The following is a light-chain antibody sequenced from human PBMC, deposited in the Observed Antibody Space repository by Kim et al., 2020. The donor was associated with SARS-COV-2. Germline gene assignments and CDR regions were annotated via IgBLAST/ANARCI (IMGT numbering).Light chain of an antibody. CDR2: EVT. Sequence: QSALTQPASVSGSLGQSITISCTGAGSDVGGYNLVSWYQHRPGKAPKLIIFEVTKRPSGVSDRFSGAKSGNSASLTISGLQAEDEADYHCCSYSGTTTYVAFGGGTKVTVL. V-gene: IGLV2-23*02. CDR1: GSDVGGYNL. J-gene: IGLJ2*01. CDR3: CSYSGTTTYVA.